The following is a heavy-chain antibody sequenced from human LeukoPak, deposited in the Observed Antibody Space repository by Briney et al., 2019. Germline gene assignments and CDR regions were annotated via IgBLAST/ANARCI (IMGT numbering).Heavy chain of an antibody. D-gene: IGHD3-10*01. J-gene: IGHJ3*02. CDR3: AGRNYYGSGSYRGGAFDI. V-gene: IGHV3-7*03. CDR2: IKQDGSEK. Sequence: GGSLRLSCAASGFTFSSHLMHWVRQAPGKGLEWVANIKQDGSEKYYVDSVKGRFTISRDNAKNSLYLQMNSLRAEDTAVYYCAGRNYYGSGSYRGGAFDIWGQGTMVTVSS. CDR1: GFTFSSHL.